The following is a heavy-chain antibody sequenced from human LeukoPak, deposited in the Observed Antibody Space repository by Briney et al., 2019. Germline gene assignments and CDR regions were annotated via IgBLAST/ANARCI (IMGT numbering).Heavy chain of an antibody. CDR3: ASDLPSRG. J-gene: IGHJ4*02. V-gene: IGHV4-34*01. Sequence: SETLSLTCAVYGGSFSGYYWSWIRQPPGKGLEWIGEINHSGSTNYNPSLKSRVTISVDTSKNQFSLKLSSVTAADTAVYYCASDLPSRGWGQGTLVTVSS. CDR1: GGSFSGYY. CDR2: INHSGST.